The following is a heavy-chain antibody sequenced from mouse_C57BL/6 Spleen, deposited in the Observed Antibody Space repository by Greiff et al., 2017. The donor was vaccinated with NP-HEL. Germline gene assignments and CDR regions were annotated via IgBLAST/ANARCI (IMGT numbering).Heavy chain of an antibody. D-gene: IGHD2-2*01. CDR3: AKSYGNDRYFDV. CDR1: GYTFTSYW. J-gene: IGHJ1*03. CDR2: IDPSDSYT. Sequence: VQLQQSGAELVMPGASVKLSCKASGYTFTSYWMHWVKQRPGQGLEWIGEIDPSDSYTNYNQKFKGKSTLTVDKSSSTAYMQLSSLTSEDSAVNYCAKSYGNDRYFDVWGTGTTVTVSS. V-gene: IGHV1-69*01.